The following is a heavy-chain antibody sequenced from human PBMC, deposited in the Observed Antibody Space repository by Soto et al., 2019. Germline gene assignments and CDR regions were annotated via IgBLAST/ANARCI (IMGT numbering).Heavy chain of an antibody. CDR1: GDSISSYN. D-gene: IGHD2-8*01. Sequence: QVQLQESGPGLVKPSETLSVTCTVSGDSISSYNWFWIRQPPGKGLEWIGYLDYSGSTKYNPSLKSRVNISVDPSKNRFSLALSSVTAADTAVYFCARMSNGYSKDWGQGTLVTVSS. V-gene: IGHV4-59*01. CDR3: ARMSNGYSKD. CDR2: LDYSGST. J-gene: IGHJ4*02.